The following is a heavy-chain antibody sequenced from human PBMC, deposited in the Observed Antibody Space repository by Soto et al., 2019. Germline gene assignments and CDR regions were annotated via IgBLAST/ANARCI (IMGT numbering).Heavy chain of an antibody. CDR1: GFTFSRSA. J-gene: IGHJ4*02. V-gene: IGHV1-58*01. CDR3: AATLDWGSYDFGGYPS. D-gene: IGHD3-22*01. Sequence: SVKVSCKGSGFTFSRSAVQWVRQARGQGLEWIGWIVAASGKTDYSQIFQERVTITRDMSTSTAYMELSSLSSEDTAVYYCAATLDWGSYDFGGYPSWGQGTLVTV. CDR2: IVAASGKT.